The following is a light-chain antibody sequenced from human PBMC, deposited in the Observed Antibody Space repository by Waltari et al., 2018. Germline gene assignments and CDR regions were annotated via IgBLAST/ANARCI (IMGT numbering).Light chain of an antibody. Sequence: SFDLPPPSSLSVSPGQTVRITCSGPVLANTYAWWFQQKPGQAPILIISKATERPSGSSARFSGSSSGTTVTLTISGAQVEDEADYYCYSAADNDLGVFGGGTKLTVL. CDR3: YSAADNDLGV. J-gene: IGLJ3*02. CDR2: KAT. V-gene: IGLV3-27*01. CDR1: VLANTY.